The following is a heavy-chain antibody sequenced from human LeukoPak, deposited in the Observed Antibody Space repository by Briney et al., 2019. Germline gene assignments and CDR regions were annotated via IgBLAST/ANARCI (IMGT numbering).Heavy chain of an antibody. J-gene: IGHJ4*02. D-gene: IGHD6-13*01. CDR3: AKAGGSAWYEY. Sequence: GGSLRLSCAASGFSFSSYAMSWVRRAPARGLEWVSSIRGGGETFYADSVKGRFTISRDNANNTLYLQMNSLRAEDTAVYYCAKAGGSAWYEYWGQGSLVTVSS. CDR1: GFSFSSYA. CDR2: IRGGGET. V-gene: IGHV3-23*01.